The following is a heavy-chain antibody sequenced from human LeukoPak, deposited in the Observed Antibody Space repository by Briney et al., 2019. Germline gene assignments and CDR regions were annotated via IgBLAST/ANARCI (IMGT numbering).Heavy chain of an antibody. CDR3: ARVLVVISAFDI. CDR2: IYYSGST. CDR1: GGSISSSSYY. Sequence: SETLSLTCTVSGGSISSSSYYWGWIRQPPGKGLEWIGSIYYSGSTYYNPSLKSRVTISVDTSKNQFSLKLSSVTAADTAVYYRARVLVVISAFDIRGQGTMVTVSS. V-gene: IGHV4-39*07. J-gene: IGHJ3*02. D-gene: IGHD3-22*01.